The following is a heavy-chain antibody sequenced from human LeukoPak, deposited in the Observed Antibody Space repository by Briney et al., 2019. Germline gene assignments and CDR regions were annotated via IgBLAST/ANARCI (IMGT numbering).Heavy chain of an antibody. D-gene: IGHD3-22*01. V-gene: IGHV4-38-2*02. CDR3: ARSILRYYYNASGYYPYYFDY. J-gene: IGHJ4*02. CDR1: GYSISSGYY. Sequence: NTSETLSLTCTVSGYSISSGYYWGWIRQPPGKGLEWIGSIYHSGSTYYNPSLKSRVTISVDTSKNQFPLALRSVTAADTAVYYCARSILRYYYNASGYYPYYFDYWGQGMLVTVSS. CDR2: IYHSGST.